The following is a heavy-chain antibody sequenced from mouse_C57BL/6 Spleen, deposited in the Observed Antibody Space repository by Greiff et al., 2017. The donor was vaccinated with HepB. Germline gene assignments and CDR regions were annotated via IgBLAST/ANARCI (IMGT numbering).Heavy chain of an antibody. CDR1: GYAFSSSW. CDR3: ASPSYGSSYYAMDY. D-gene: IGHD1-1*01. J-gene: IGHJ4*01. CDR2: IYPGDGDT. Sequence: QVHVKQSGPELVKPGASVKISCKASGYAFSSSWMNWVKQRPGKGLEWIGRIYPGDGDTNYNGKFKGKATLTADKSSSTAYMQLSSLTSEDSAVYFCASPSYGSSYYAMDYWGQGTSVTVSS. V-gene: IGHV1-82*01.